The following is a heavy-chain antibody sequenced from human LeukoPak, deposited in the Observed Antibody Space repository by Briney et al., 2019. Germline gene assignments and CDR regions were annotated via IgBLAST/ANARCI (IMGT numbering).Heavy chain of an antibody. Sequence: PGGSLRLSCAASGFTFSSYGMHWVRQAPGKGLEWVAFIRYDGSNKYYADSVKGRFTISRDNSKNTLYLQMNSLRAEDTAVYYCAKAGHYYDSSGYLARFDYWGQGTLVTVSS. CDR2: IRYDGSNK. CDR1: GFTFSSYG. J-gene: IGHJ4*02. CDR3: AKAGHYYDSSGYLARFDY. V-gene: IGHV3-30*02. D-gene: IGHD3-22*01.